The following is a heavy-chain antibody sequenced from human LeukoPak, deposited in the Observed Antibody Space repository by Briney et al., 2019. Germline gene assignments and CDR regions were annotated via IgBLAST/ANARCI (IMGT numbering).Heavy chain of an antibody. J-gene: IGHJ6*03. CDR2: IYTSGST. CDR1: GGSISSYY. D-gene: IGHD3-3*01. Sequence: SETLSLTCTVSGGSISSYYWSWIRQPAGKGLEWIGRIYTSGSTNYNPSLKSRVTMSVDTSKNQFSLKLSSVTAADTAVYYCARALGYYDFWSGYYTGMDYYYYMDVWGKGTTVTVSS. CDR3: ARALGYYDFWSGYYTGMDYYYYMDV. V-gene: IGHV4-4*07.